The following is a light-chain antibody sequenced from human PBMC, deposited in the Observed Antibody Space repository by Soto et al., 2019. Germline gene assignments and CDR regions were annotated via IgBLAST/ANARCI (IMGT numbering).Light chain of an antibody. Sequence: QSALTQPASVSGSPGQSITISCTGTSSDVGAYNFVSWYQQYPGKAPKVMIYEVNNRPSGVSNRFSGSKSGNTASLTISGLQAEDEADYYCSSFTRSSTYVFXSGTKVTVL. CDR1: SSDVGAYNF. J-gene: IGLJ1*01. CDR2: EVN. CDR3: SSFTRSSTYV. V-gene: IGLV2-14*01.